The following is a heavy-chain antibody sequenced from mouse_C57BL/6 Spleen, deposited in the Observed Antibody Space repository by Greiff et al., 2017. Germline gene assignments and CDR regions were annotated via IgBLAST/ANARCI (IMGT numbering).Heavy chain of an antibody. CDR2: IDPSDSYT. V-gene: IGHV1-59*01. CDR3: ARSEAYYSNFAWFAY. D-gene: IGHD2-5*01. CDR1: GYTFTSYW. Sequence: VQLQQPGAELVRPGTSVKLSCKASGYTFTSYWMHWVKQRPGQGLEWIGVIDPSDSYTNYNQKFKGKATLTVDTSSSTAYMQLSSLTSEDSAVYYCARSEAYYSNFAWFAYWGQGTLVTVSA. J-gene: IGHJ3*01.